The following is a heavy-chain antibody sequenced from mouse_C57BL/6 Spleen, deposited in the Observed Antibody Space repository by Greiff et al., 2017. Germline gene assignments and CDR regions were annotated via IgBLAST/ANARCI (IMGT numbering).Heavy chain of an antibody. D-gene: IGHD1-1*01. V-gene: IGHV1-18*01. CDR2: INPDNGGT. J-gene: IGHJ3*01. Sequence: VQLQQSGPELVKPGASVKIPCKASGYTFTDYNMDWVKQSHGKSLEWIGDINPDNGGTIYNQQFKGKATLTVDKSSSTAYVELRSLTSEDTAVYYCSREGDYYGSSPFAYWGQGTLVTVSA. CDR1: GYTFTDYN. CDR3: SREGDYYGSSPFAY.